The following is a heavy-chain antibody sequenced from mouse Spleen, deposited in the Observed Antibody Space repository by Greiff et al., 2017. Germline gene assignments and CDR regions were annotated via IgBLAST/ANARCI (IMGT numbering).Heavy chain of an antibody. D-gene: IGHD2-5*01. Sequence: EVQRVESGGDLVKPGGSLKLSCAASGFTFSSYGMSWVRQTPDKRLEWVATISSGGSYTYYPDSVNGRFTISRDNAKNTLYLQMSSLKSEDTAMYYCARRDYSNPLFAYWGQGTLVTVSA. CDR3: ARRDYSNPLFAY. V-gene: IGHV5-6*01. CDR2: ISSGGSYT. CDR1: GFTFSSYG. J-gene: IGHJ3*01.